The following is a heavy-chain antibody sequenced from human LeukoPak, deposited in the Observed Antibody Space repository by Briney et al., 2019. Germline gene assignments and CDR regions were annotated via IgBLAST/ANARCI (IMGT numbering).Heavy chain of an antibody. CDR3: ASERSSIAAAGFYYYYGMDV. D-gene: IGHD6-13*01. CDR1: GYTFTGYY. Sequence: AASVKVSCKASGYTFTGYYMHWVRQAPGQGLEWMGWINPNSGGTNYAQKFQGRVTMTRDTSISTAYMELSRLRSDDTAVYYCASERSSIAAAGFYYYYGMDVWGQGTTVTVSS. CDR2: INPNSGGT. V-gene: IGHV1-2*02. J-gene: IGHJ6*02.